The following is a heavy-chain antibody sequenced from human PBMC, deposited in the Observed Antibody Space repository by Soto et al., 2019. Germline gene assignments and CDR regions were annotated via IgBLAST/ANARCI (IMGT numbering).Heavy chain of an antibody. CDR3: ARDSGAKLSSS. CDR1: GGTFSSYR. V-gene: IGHV1-69*01. Sequence: QVQLVQSGAEVKKPGSSVKVSCKASGGTFSSYRINWVRQAPGQGLEWVGGIVPIYRTADYAQKFQGRVTITADESARTAYMELRSLKSQDTAVYYCARDSGAKLSSSWGQGTLVTDSS. D-gene: IGHD6-13*01. J-gene: IGHJ4*02. CDR2: IVPIYRTA.